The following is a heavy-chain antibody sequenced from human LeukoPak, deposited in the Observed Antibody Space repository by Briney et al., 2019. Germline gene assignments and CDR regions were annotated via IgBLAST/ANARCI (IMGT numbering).Heavy chain of an antibody. J-gene: IGHJ4*02. D-gene: IGHD3-10*01. CDR1: GGSFSGYY. CDR2: INHSGST. CDR3: ARNLGWFGEFPDY. V-gene: IGHV4-34*01. Sequence: SETLSLTCAVYGGSFSGYYWSWIRQPPGKGLEWIGEINHSGSTNYNPSLKSRVTISVDTSKNQFSLKLSSVTAADTAVYYCARNLGWFGEFPDYWGQGTLVTVSS.